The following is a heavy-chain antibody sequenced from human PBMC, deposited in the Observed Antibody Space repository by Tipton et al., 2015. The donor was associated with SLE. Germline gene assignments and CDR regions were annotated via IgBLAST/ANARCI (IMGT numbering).Heavy chain of an antibody. D-gene: IGHD3-22*01. Sequence: GLVKPSETLSLTCTVSGDSISGHYWSWIRQSPGKGLEWIAYIHYSASTNYNPSLQSRVIISVDTSKSQFSLKLSSVTAADTAVYYCAGETYYSYSSDLNAFDIWGQGTMVTVSS. V-gene: IGHV4-59*11. J-gene: IGHJ3*02. CDR1: GDSISGHY. CDR3: AGETYYSYSSDLNAFDI. CDR2: IHYSAST.